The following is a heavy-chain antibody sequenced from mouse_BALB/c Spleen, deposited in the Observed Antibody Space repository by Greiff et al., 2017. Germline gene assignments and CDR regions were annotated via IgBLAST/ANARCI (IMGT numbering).Heavy chain of an antibody. J-gene: IGHJ2*01. D-gene: IGHD2-3*01. CDR3: AREGDGYYGLGY. CDR1: GFSLTSYG. V-gene: IGHV2-9*02. CDR2: IWAGGST. Sequence: VKLQESGPGLVAPSQSLSITCTVSGFSLTSYGVHWVRQPPGKGLEWLGVIWAGGSTNYNSALMSRLSISKDNSKSQVFLKMNSLQTDDTAMYYCAREGDGYYGLGYWGQGTTLTVSS.